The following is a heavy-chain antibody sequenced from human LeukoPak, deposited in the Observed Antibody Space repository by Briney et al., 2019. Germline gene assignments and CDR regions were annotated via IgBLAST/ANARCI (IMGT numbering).Heavy chain of an antibody. CDR3: ARSETTYYYDSSVYFYYYYGMDV. Sequence: QPGGSLRLSCAASGFTFSNYWMTWVRQAPGEGLEWVANIKQDGSEKYYVDSVKGRFTISRDNAKNSLYLQMNSLRAEDTAVYYCARSETTYYYDSSVYFYYYYGMDVWGQGTTVTVSS. V-gene: IGHV3-7*01. J-gene: IGHJ6*02. CDR1: GFTFSNYW. CDR2: IKQDGSEK. D-gene: IGHD3-22*01.